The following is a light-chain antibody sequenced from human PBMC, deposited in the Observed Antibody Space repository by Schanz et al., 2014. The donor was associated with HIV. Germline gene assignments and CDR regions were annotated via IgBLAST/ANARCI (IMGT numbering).Light chain of an antibody. CDR3: EQYGTTPYT. Sequence: PGERAALSCRASQSLTGNYLAWYQQKPGQAPRLLIFAASSGAPGIPDRFSGSGSGTDFTLTIGSLEPEDFAVYYCEQYGTTPYTFGQGTKLEMK. CDR2: AAS. V-gene: IGKV3-20*01. J-gene: IGKJ2*01. CDR1: QSLTGNY.